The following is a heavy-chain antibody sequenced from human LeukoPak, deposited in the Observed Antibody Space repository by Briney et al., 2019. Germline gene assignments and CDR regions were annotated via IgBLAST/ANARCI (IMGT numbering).Heavy chain of an antibody. J-gene: IGHJ4*02. CDR1: GFSFSSYA. V-gene: IGHV3-23*01. D-gene: IGHD6-13*01. Sequence: GGSLKLSCATSGFSFSSYAMSWVRQAPGKGLEWVSAISGSGGSTYYADSVKGRFTISRDNSKNTLYLQMNSPRAEDTAVYYCAKEEAAADYWGQGTLVTVSS. CDR3: AKEEAAADY. CDR2: ISGSGGST.